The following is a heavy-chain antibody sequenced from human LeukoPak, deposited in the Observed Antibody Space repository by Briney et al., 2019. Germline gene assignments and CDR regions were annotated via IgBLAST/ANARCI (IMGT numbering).Heavy chain of an antibody. J-gene: IGHJ4*02. Sequence: ASVKVSCKASGYSFTDYYIHWVRQAPGQGLEWMGWINPHSGGTNYAQKFQGRVTMTRDTSISTAYMELSRLRSDDTAVYYCARDDATGTTLVDYWGQGTLVTVSS. CDR2: INPHSGGT. CDR3: ARDDATGTTLVDY. V-gene: IGHV1-2*02. D-gene: IGHD1-7*01. CDR1: GYSFTDYY.